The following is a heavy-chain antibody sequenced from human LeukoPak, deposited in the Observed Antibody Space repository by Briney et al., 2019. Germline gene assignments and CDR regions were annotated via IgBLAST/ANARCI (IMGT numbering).Heavy chain of an antibody. V-gene: IGHV1-2*06. CDR2: INPNSGGT. CDR1: GYTFTGYY. J-gene: IGHJ4*02. CDR3: ARGNSHMITFGGVINY. Sequence: ASVKVSCKASGYTFTGYYMHWVRQAPGQGLEWMGRINPNSGGTSYAQKFQGRVTMTRDTPISTAYMELSRLRSDDTAVYYCARGNSHMITFGGVINYWGQGTLVTVSS. D-gene: IGHD3-16*01.